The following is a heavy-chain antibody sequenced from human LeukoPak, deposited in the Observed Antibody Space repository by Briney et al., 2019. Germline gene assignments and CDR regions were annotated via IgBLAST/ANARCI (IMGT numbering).Heavy chain of an antibody. CDR1: GFTFSSYG. Sequence: GGSLRLSCATSGFTFSSYGMHWVRQAPGKGLEWVAFIRYDGSNKYYADSVKGRFTISRDNAKNSLYLQMNSLRAEDTAVYYCARRAGAYSHPYDYWGQGTLVTVSS. D-gene: IGHD4/OR15-4a*01. CDR3: ARRAGAYSHPYDY. V-gene: IGHV3-30*02. CDR2: IRYDGSNK. J-gene: IGHJ4*02.